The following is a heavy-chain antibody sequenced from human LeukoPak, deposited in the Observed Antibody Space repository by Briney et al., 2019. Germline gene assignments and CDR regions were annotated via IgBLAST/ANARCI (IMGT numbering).Heavy chain of an antibody. D-gene: IGHD2-2*01. CDR2: IDPSDSYT. J-gene: IGHJ4*02. Sequence: GESLKISCKGSGYIFSNYWISWVRQVPGQGLEWMGRIDPSDSYTNYGPSFQGHVTISADKSISTAYLQWSSLKASDTAMYYCASGTQYCTSTSCQGGYYFDNWGQGTLVTVSS. CDR1: GYIFSNYW. CDR3: ASGTQYCTSTSCQGGYYFDN. V-gene: IGHV5-10-1*01.